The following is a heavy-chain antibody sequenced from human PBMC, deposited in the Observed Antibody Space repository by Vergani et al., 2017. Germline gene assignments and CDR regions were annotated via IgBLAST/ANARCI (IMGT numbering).Heavy chain of an antibody. CDR2: IYHSGST. CDR3: ASGAAAPFPGDV. D-gene: IGHD6-13*01. Sequence: QVQLQESGSGLVKPSQTLSLTCAVSGVSISSGGYSWSWTRQPPGKGLEWIGYIYHSGSTYYNPSLKSQFTISVDRSKNQFSLKLSSVTAADTAVYYCASGAAAPFPGDVWGKGTTVTGSS. V-gene: IGHV4-30-2*01. J-gene: IGHJ6*03. CDR1: GVSISSGGYS.